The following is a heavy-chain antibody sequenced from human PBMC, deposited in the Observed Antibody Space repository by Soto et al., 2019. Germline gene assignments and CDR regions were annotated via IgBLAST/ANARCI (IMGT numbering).Heavy chain of an antibody. J-gene: IGHJ6*02. V-gene: IGHV1-69*01. CDR1: GGTFSSYA. CDR2: IIPISETT. Sequence: QVQLVQSGAEVKKPGSSVKVSCKASGGTFSSYAISWVRQAPGQGLEWMGGIIPISETTNYAQKFQGRVTITADESTSTAYMELSRLRSEDTAVYYWARSQGSSTSFEIYYYYYYGMDVWGQGTTVTVSS. D-gene: IGHD2-2*01. CDR3: ARSQGSSTSFEIYYYYYYGMDV.